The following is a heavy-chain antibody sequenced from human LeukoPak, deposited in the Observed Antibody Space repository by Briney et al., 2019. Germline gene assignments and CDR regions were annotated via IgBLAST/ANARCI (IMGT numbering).Heavy chain of an antibody. V-gene: IGHV7-4-1*02. CDR2: INTNTGNP. CDR3: ARSISGSSPYYYYYMDV. D-gene: IGHD6-6*01. Sequence: ASVKVSCKASGYTFTSYAMNWVRQAPGQGLEWMGWINTNTGNPTYAQGFTGRFVFSLDTSVSTAYLQISSLKAEDTAVYYCARSISGSSPYYYYYMDVWGKGTTVTVSS. J-gene: IGHJ6*03. CDR1: GYTFTSYA.